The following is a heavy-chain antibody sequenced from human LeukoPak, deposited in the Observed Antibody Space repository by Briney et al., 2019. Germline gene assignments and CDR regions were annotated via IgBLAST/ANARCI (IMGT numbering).Heavy chain of an antibody. J-gene: IGHJ2*01. CDR1: GGSFSGYY. CDR2: INHSGST. CDR3: ARGRAGRRPPWYFDL. Sequence: SETLSLTCAVYGGSFSGYYWSWIRQPPGKGLEWIGEINHSGSTNYNPSPKSRVTISVDTSKNQFSLKLSSVTAADTAVYYCARGRAGRRPPWYFDLWGRGTLVTVSS. D-gene: IGHD6-19*01. V-gene: IGHV4-34*01.